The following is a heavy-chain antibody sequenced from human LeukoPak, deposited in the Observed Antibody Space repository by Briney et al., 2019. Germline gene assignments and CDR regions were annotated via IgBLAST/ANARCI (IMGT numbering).Heavy chain of an antibody. CDR3: ARSRDKNTYGYAY. CDR2: ISSSSSTI. J-gene: IGHJ4*02. CDR1: GFTFSSSS. Sequence: PGGSLRLSCAASGFTFSSSSMNWVRQAPGKGLEWVSYISSSSSTIYYAGSGKGRFTISRDNAKNSLYLQMNNLRAEDTAVYYCARSRDKNTYGYAYWGQGTLVTVSS. D-gene: IGHD5-18*01. V-gene: IGHV3-48*01.